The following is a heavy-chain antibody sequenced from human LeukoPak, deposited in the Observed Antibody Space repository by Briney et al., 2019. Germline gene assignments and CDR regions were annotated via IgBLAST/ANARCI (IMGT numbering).Heavy chain of an antibody. CDR3: ARGYDSSGYYSTDFDY. Sequence: GGSLRLSCVASEFTFINYGMSWVRQVPGKGLEWVSGINWNGGRTGYADSVKGQFTISRDNAKNTLYLQMNSLRAEDTALYHCARGYDSSGYYSTDFDYWGQGTLVTVSS. CDR2: INWNGGRT. J-gene: IGHJ4*02. CDR1: EFTFINYG. V-gene: IGHV3-20*01. D-gene: IGHD3-22*01.